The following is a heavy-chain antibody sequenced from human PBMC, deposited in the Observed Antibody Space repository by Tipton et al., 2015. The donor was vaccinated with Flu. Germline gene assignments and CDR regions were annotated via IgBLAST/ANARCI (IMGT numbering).Heavy chain of an antibody. D-gene: IGHD2-8*01. J-gene: IGHJ6*02. CDR1: GYTFTGYY. CDR3: AREDSDGHSSYYYYYHGIDV. Sequence: QLVQSGAEVKKPGASVKVSCKASGYTFTGYYMHWVRQAPGQGLEWMGRINPNSGGTNYAQKFQGRVTMTRDTSISTAYMELSRLRSDDTAVYHCAREDSDGHSSYYYYYHGIDVWGQGTTVTVSS. V-gene: IGHV1-2*06. CDR2: INPNSGGT.